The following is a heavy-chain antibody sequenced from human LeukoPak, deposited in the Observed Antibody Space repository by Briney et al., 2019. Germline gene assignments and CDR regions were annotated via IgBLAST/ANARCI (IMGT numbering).Heavy chain of an antibody. CDR2: ISGSGGAT. D-gene: IGHD3-10*01. V-gene: IGHV3-23*01. CDR3: AKGAYYHGSGRYFDY. CDR1: GFTFSSYA. Sequence: GGSLRLSCAASGFTFSSYAMNWVRQAPGKGLEWVSAISGSGGATYYADSVKGRFTMSRDNSKNTLYLQMKSLRAEDTAVYYCAKGAYYHGSGRYFDYWGQGTLVTVSS. J-gene: IGHJ4*02.